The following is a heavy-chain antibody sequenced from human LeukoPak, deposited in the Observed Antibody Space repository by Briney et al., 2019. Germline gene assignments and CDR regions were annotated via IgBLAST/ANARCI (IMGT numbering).Heavy chain of an antibody. Sequence: PSETLSLTCTVSGGSVSSSSYYWGWIRQPPGKGLEWVGCIYNSGSTYYDPSLKSRVTISVDTSKNQVSLKVNSVTAADTAVYYCARRGSSGRSFDYWGQGTLVIASS. V-gene: IGHV4-39*01. CDR3: ARRGSSGRSFDY. D-gene: IGHD6-25*01. CDR1: GGSVSSSSYY. CDR2: IYNSGST. J-gene: IGHJ4*02.